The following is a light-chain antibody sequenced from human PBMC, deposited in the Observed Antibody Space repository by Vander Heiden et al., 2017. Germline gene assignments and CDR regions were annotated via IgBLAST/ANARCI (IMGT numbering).Light chain of an antibody. CDR2: EVS. CDR1: SRDVGGNND. J-gene: IGLJ2*01. CDR3: SSYTSSSTPVV. V-gene: IGLV2-14*01. Sequence: QSALTQPASGAGSPGQSTPISCTGTSRDVGGNNDVSWYQQHPGKAPKLMIYEVSKRPSGVSNRFSGSKSGNTASLTISGVQAEDEADYYCSSYTSSSTPVVVGGGTKLTVL.